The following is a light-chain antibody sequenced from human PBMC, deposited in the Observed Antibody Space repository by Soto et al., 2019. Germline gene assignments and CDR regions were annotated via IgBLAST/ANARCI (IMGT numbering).Light chain of an antibody. CDR3: QQYYSYPQLT. J-gene: IGKJ4*01. V-gene: IGKV1-8*01. CDR1: PGISSY. Sequence: AIRMTQSPSSLSASTGDRVTITCRASPGISSYLAWYQQKPGKAPKLLLYAASTLQSGVPSRFSGSGAGTDFTLTSSCLQSEDFATYDWQQYYSYPQLTVGGGTKVESK. CDR2: AAS.